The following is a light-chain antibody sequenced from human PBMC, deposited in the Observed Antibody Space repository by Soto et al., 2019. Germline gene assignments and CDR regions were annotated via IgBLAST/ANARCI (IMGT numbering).Light chain of an antibody. J-gene: IGKJ2*01. CDR1: QSISSTY. V-gene: IGKV3-20*01. CDR2: GAS. CDR3: QQYET. Sequence: EIVLTQSPGTLSLSPGERATLSCRASQSISSTYLAWYQQKPGQAPRLLIYGASSRATGIPDRFSGIGSGTDFTLTISRLEPDDFAVYYCQQYETFGQGTKLEIK.